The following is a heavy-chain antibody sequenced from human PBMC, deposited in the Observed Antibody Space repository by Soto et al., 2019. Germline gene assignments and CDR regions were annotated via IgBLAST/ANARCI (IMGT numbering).Heavy chain of an antibody. D-gene: IGHD6-6*01. Sequence: GGSLRLSCAASGFTFFNHAMSWVRQAPGKGLEWVSTMTGDGGATYYADSVKGRFTISRDNSKSSLYLQMNSLRAEDTAVYYCARLWTRSSAFDIWGQGTMVTVSS. CDR2: MTGDGGAT. J-gene: IGHJ3*02. CDR1: GFTFFNHA. CDR3: ARLWTRSSAFDI. V-gene: IGHV3-23*01.